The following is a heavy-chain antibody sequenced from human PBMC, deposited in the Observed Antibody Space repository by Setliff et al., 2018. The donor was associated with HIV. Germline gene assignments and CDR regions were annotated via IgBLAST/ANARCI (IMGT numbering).Heavy chain of an antibody. CDR1: GFSFSSYA. J-gene: IGHJ4*02. V-gene: IGHV3-33*03. D-gene: IGHD2-21*01. CDR2: IFHDGSNK. Sequence: GGSLRLSCAASGFSFSSYAMHWVRQTPGKGLEWVAIIFHDGSNKYYADSVKGRFTISRDNSKNSLYLQMNSLRAEDTAVYYCATDPRRLSYWGQGTLVTVSS. CDR3: ATDPRRLSY.